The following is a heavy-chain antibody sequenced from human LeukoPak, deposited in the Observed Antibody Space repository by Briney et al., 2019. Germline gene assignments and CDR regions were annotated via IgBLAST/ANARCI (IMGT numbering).Heavy chain of an antibody. Sequence: SETLSLTCTVSGGSISSSSYYWGWIRQPPGKGLEWIGSIYYSGSTYYNPSLKSRVTISVDTSKNQFSPKLSSVTAADTAVYYCATSRYYYDSSGYYNGAAFDIWGQGTMVTVSS. CDR1: GGSISSSSYY. J-gene: IGHJ3*02. CDR2: IYYSGST. CDR3: ATSRYYYDSSGYYNGAAFDI. D-gene: IGHD3-22*01. V-gene: IGHV4-39*01.